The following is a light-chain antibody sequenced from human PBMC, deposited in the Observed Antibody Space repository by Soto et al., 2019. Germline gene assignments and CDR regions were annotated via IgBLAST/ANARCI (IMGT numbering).Light chain of an antibody. V-gene: IGLV2-23*01. J-gene: IGLJ2*01. CDR2: EGS. Sequence: QSALTQPASVSGSPGQSITISCTGTSSDVGNYNLVSWYQQHPGKAPKLMIYEGSKRPSGVSNRFSGSKSGNTASLTISGLQAEAEVDYCSCSYGGSNTLVFGGGTKLTVL. CDR3: CSYGGSNTLV. CDR1: SSDVGNYNL.